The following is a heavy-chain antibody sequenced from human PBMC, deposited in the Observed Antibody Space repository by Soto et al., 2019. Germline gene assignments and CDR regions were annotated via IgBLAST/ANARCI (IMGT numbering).Heavy chain of an antibody. CDR2: IIPIFGAP. D-gene: IGHD5-18*01. CDR1: GGTFSNTA. Sequence: QVQLVQSGAEVKKPGSSVKVSCKASGGTFSNTAFIWVRQAPGQGLEWMGGIIPIFGAPNYAQKFQGRLMISADDSASKAYMELNTLTSEDTAVYYCATPAEPLDTAMLKGLARWGQGTLVTVSS. J-gene: IGHJ4*02. V-gene: IGHV1-69*01. CDR3: ATPAEPLDTAMLKGLAR.